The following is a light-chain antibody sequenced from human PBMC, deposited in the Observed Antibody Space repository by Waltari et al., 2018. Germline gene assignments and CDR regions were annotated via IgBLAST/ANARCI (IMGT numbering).Light chain of an antibody. V-gene: IGKV2-40*01. Sequence: DIVMTQTPLSLSITPGEPASISCRSSQSLLRNKGNIHLHWFLQRPGRSPQLLIYGGSNRASGVPDRFSGSGSGTDFILKINKVEAEDVGVYYCVQAIAFPFTFGPGTKLDIK. CDR2: GGS. CDR1: QSLLRNKGNIH. J-gene: IGKJ3*01. CDR3: VQAIAFPFT.